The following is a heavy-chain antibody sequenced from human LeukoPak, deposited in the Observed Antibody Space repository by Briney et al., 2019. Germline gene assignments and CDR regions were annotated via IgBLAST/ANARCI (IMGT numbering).Heavy chain of an antibody. Sequence: GGSLRLSCAASGFTVSSNYMSWVRQAPGKGLEWVSVIYSGGSTYYADSVKGRFTISRDNSKNTLYLQMNSLRAEDTAVYYCARVGGSGGPSEEYYFDYWGQGTLATVSS. J-gene: IGHJ4*02. D-gene: IGHD3-16*01. V-gene: IGHV3-66*02. CDR3: ARVGGSGGPSEEYYFDY. CDR2: IYSGGST. CDR1: GFTVSSNY.